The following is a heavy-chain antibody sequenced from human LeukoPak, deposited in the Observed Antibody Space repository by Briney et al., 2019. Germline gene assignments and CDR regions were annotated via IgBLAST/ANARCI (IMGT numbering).Heavy chain of an antibody. CDR1: GGSISRSNW. CDR3: ARGSSVMGVGAFDI. J-gene: IGHJ3*02. D-gene: IGHD6-25*01. CDR2: IHDTGST. V-gene: IGHV4-4*02. Sequence: PSETLSLTCTVSGGSISRSNWWSWVRQPPGKGLEWIGEIHDTGSTNYNPPLKSRVTMSLDKSKNQFSLNLNSVTAADTAVYYCARGSSVMGVGAFDIWGQGTMVTVSS.